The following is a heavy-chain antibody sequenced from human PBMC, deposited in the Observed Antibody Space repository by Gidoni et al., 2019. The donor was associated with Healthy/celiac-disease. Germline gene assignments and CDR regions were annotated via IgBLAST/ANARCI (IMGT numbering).Heavy chain of an antibody. V-gene: IGHV1-69*04. CDR1: GGPFSSYA. Sequence: QVQLVQSGAEVKKPGSSVKVSCKASGGPFSSYAISWVRQAPGQGLAWMGRIIPILGIANYEQKFQGRVTITADKSTSTAYMELSSLRSEDTAVYYCARGNYDSSGYYLAPFDYWGQGTLVTVSS. D-gene: IGHD3-22*01. J-gene: IGHJ4*02. CDR2: IIPILGIA. CDR3: ARGNYDSSGYYLAPFDY.